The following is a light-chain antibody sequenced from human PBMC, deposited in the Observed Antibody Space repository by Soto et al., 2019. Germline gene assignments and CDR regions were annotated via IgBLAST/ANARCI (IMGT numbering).Light chain of an antibody. CDR2: EVC. CDR3: SSYTSSPTL. V-gene: IGLV2-14*01. Sequence: QSALTQPASGSESPGQTITISCTGTSSDVGGYNYVSWYQQHPGKAPKLMSYEVCNRPSGVSNRFAGSKSGNTSSLTISGLQAEDEADYYCSSYTSSPTLFGTGTNSPS. CDR1: SSDVGGYNY. J-gene: IGLJ1*01.